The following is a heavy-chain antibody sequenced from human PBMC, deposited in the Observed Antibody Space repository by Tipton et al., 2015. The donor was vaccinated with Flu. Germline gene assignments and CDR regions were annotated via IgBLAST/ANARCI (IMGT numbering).Heavy chain of an antibody. CDR2: IYYSGST. D-gene: IGHD3-10*01. Sequence: TLSLTCTVSGGSISSYYWSWIRQPPGKGLEWIGYIYYSGSTNYNPSLMSRVTISVDTSKNQFSLQLSSVTAADTAVYYCARQDPSPRRGFRFGYWGQGTLGTVSS. J-gene: IGHJ4*02. CDR3: ARQDPSPRRGFRFGY. V-gene: IGHV4-59*08. CDR1: GGSISSYY.